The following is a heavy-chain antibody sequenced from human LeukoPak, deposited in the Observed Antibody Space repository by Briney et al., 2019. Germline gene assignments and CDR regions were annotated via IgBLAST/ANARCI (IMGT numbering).Heavy chain of an antibody. Sequence: SVKVSCKASGGTFSSYAISWVRQAPGQGLEWMGRIIPILGIANYAQKFQGRVTITADKSTSTACMELSSLRSEDTAVYYCARGPMVRGNYYYGMDVWGQGTTVTVSS. CDR3: ARGPMVRGNYYYGMDV. CDR1: GGTFSSYA. D-gene: IGHD3-10*01. J-gene: IGHJ6*02. V-gene: IGHV1-69*04. CDR2: IIPILGIA.